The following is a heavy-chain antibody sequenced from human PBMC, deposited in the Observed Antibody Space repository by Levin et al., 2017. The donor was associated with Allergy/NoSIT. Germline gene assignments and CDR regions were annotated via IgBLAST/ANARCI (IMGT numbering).Heavy chain of an antibody. Sequence: GESLKISCKASGYSFSSYWIGWVRQMPGKGLEWMGIIYPGDSDTRYSPSFQGQVIISADKSISTAYLQYQASDTAMFYCARLTCGSISCYKAGDAFDIWGQGTMVTVPS. CDR2: IYPGDSDT. CDR3: ARLTCGSISCYKAGDAFDI. J-gene: IGHJ3*02. D-gene: IGHD2-2*02. V-gene: IGHV5-51*01. CDR1: GYSFSSYW.